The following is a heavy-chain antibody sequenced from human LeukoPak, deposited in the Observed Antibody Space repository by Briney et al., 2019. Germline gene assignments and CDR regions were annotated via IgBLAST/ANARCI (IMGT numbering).Heavy chain of an antibody. V-gene: IGHV4-38-2*02. CDR1: GYSISSGYY. Sequence: SETLSLTCTVSGYSISSGYYWGWIRQPPGEGLEWIGTIYHSGSTDYNTSLKSRVTISVDTSKNQFSLKLNSVTAADTAVYYCAREGTIIRGVIAYWGQGTLVTVSS. J-gene: IGHJ4*02. CDR2: IYHSGST. D-gene: IGHD3-10*01. CDR3: AREGTIIRGVIAY.